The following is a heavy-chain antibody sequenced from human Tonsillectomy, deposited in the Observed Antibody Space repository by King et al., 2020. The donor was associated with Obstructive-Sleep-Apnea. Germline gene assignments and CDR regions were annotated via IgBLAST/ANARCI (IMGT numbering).Heavy chain of an antibody. CDR3: AKRQLVPGYFDY. CDR2: STIGGRE. Sequence: VQLVESGGDLAQPGGSLRLSCAASGFTFSSFAMSWVRHAPGKGLEWVAASTIGGREYYADTVKGRVTMSRDNSKSTLHLQMNSLRVDDTAIYYCAKRQLVPGYFDYWGQGTLVTVSS. D-gene: IGHD6-6*01. CDR1: GFTFSSFA. J-gene: IGHJ4*02. V-gene: IGHV3-23*04.